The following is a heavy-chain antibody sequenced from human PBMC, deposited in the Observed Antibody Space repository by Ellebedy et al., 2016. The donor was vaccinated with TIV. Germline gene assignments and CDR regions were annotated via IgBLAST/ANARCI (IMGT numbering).Heavy chain of an antibody. Sequence: GESLKISCVASGFTFSSYAVCWVRQAPGKGLEWVSALTTGGVTFYADSVKGRFTISRDNAKNSLYLQMNSLRAEDTAVYYCTRDPDGDYDFDYWGQGTLVTVSS. CDR3: TRDPDGDYDFDY. D-gene: IGHD4-17*01. CDR1: GFTFSSYA. V-gene: IGHV3-23*01. CDR2: LTTGGVT. J-gene: IGHJ4*02.